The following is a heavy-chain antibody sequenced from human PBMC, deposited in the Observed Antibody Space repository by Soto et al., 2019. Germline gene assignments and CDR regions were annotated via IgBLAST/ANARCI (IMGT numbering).Heavy chain of an antibody. J-gene: IGHJ6*03. CDR1: GFTFSNAW. Sequence: GGSLRLSCAASGFTFSNAWMSWVRQAPGKGLEWVGRIKSKTDGGTTDYAAPVKGRFTISRDDSKNTLYLQMNSLKTEDTAVYYCTTDKDVKTFYYYYMDVWGKGTTVTVSS. V-gene: IGHV3-15*01. CDR3: TTDKDVKTFYYYYMDV. CDR2: IKSKTDGGTT. D-gene: IGHD3-16*01.